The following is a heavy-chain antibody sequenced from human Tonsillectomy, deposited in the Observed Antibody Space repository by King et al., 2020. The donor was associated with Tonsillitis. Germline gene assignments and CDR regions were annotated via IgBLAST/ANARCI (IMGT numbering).Heavy chain of an antibody. J-gene: IGHJ4*02. Sequence: QLQESGPGLVKPSETLSLTCTVSGGSISSSSYYWGWIRQPPGKGLEWIGSIYYSGSTYYNPSLKSRVTISVDTSKNQFSLKLSSVTPADTAVYYCATHGGDYDILTGYYIFDYWGQGTLVTVSS. CDR3: ATHGGDYDILTGYYIFDY. V-gene: IGHV4-39*01. D-gene: IGHD3-9*01. CDR1: GGSISSSSYY. CDR2: IYYSGST.